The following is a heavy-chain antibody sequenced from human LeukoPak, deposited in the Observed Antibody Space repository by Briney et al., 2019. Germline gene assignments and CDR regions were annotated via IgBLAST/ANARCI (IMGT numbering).Heavy chain of an antibody. D-gene: IGHD3-22*01. J-gene: IGHJ4*02. CDR3: ATGAIVFDY. CDR1: GSTLTKRS. Sequence: GASVRVSCKVSGSTLTKRSIDWVRQAPGKGPEWMGSVGHEDGTTIHAQKFQGRFNMTVDTATDTAYMEMSSLMSEDTAIYYCATGAIVFDYWGQGTLVTVSS. V-gene: IGHV1-24*01. CDR2: VGHEDGTT.